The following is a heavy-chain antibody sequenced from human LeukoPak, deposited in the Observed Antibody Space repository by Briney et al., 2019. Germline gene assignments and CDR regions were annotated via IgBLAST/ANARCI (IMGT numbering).Heavy chain of an antibody. Sequence: GGSLRLSCAASGFTFSSYSMNWVRQAPGKGLEWVSSISSSSSYIYYADSVKGRFTISRDNAKNSLYLQMTSLRAEDTAVYYCARDLGSWPGSYFDYWGQGTLVTVSS. CDR3: ARDLGSWPGSYFDY. J-gene: IGHJ4*02. D-gene: IGHD3-10*01. CDR2: ISSSSSYI. V-gene: IGHV3-21*01. CDR1: GFTFSSYS.